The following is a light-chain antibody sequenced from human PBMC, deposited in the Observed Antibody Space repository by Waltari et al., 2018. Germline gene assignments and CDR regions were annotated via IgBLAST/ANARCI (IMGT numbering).Light chain of an antibody. CDR2: GAS. V-gene: IGKV1-39*01. Sequence: DIQMTQSPPSLSTSVGDRVTITCRATQSISISLNWYQQKAGKAPNLLIYGASTLERGVPSRFSGSGSGTDFTLTISSLRPEDFATYYCQQSYTAPFTFGPGTRVDLK. J-gene: IGKJ3*01. CDR3: QQSYTAPFT. CDR1: QSISIS.